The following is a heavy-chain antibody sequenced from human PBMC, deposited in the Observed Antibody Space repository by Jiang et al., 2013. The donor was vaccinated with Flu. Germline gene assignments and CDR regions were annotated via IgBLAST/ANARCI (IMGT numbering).Heavy chain of an antibody. Sequence: GPGLVKPSQTLSLTCTVSGGSISSGGYYWSWIRQHPGKGLEWIGYIYYSGSTYYNPSLKSRVTISVDTSKNQFSLKLSSVTAADTAVYYCARDWLSSGLIFGEPNYYYGMDVWGQGTTVTVSS. J-gene: IGHJ6*02. CDR3: ARDWLSSGLIFGEPNYYYGMDV. D-gene: IGHD3-10*01. V-gene: IGHV4-31*03. CDR1: GGSISSGGYY. CDR2: IYYSGST.